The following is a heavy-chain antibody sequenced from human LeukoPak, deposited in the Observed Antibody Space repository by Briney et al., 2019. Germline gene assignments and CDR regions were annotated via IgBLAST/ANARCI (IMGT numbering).Heavy chain of an antibody. D-gene: IGHD3-22*01. Sequence: SETLSLTCTVSGGSISSRSYYWGWIRQPPGKGLEWIGSIYNSESTYYNPSLKSRVTISVDTSKNQLSLKVSSVTAADTAVYYCASGEPRYSSRIVVGDNXXXGTXVTVSS. CDR2: IYNSEST. CDR1: GGSISSRSYY. V-gene: IGHV4-39*07. J-gene: IGHJ4*02. CDR3: ASGEPRYSSRIVVGDN.